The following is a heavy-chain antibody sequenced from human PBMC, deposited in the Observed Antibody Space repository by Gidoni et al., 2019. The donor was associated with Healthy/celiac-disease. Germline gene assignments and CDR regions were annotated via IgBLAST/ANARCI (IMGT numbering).Heavy chain of an antibody. V-gene: IGHV3-30-3*01. Sequence: QVQLVESGGGVVQPGRSLRLSCAASGFTFSSYAMHWVRPAPGKGLEWVAVISYDGSNKYYADSVKGRFTISRDNSKNTLYLQMNSLRAEDTAVYYCARDGFVGGTTLPMGFYYYYYMDVWGKGTTVTVSS. CDR3: ARDGFVGGTTLPMGFYYYYYMDV. CDR2: ISYDGSNK. D-gene: IGHD1-7*01. J-gene: IGHJ6*03. CDR1: GFTFSSYA.